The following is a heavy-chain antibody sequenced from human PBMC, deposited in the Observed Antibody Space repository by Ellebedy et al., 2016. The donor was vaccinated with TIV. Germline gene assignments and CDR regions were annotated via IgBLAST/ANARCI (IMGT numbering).Heavy chain of an antibody. Sequence: GGSLRLSCAASGFNFSNYWMTWVRQAPGKGLEWVANIKQDGKGKFYADFVKGRFTISRDNAQNSLSLEMNNVKVDGTAVYYCARTFDSWGQGTLVVVSS. CDR1: GFNFSNYW. J-gene: IGHJ4*02. V-gene: IGHV3-7*01. CDR2: IKQDGKGK. CDR3: ARTFDS.